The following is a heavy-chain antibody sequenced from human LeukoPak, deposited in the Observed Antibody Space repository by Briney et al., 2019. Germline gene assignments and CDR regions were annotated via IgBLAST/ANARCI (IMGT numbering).Heavy chain of an antibody. Sequence: GGSLRLSCTASAFTLSTYAMSWVRQAPGKGLEWVSGISAGKGNTYYADSVKGRFTISGDNSKNTLYLQMNSLRAEDTAVYYCAKGGSYYAYWGQGTLVTVSS. CDR3: AKGGSYYAY. J-gene: IGHJ4*02. V-gene: IGHV3-23*01. CDR1: AFTLSTYA. CDR2: ISAGKGNT. D-gene: IGHD1-26*01.